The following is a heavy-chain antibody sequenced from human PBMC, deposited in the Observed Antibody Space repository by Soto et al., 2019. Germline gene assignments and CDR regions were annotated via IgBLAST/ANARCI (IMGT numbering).Heavy chain of an antibody. CDR3: ARGIATGQLDP. D-gene: IGHD2-15*01. CDR2: INPDNGNT. CDR1: GYTFTRYT. V-gene: IGHV1-3*01. Sequence: QVQLVQSGAEVKKPGASVKISCKASGYTFTRYTMNWVRQAPGQRREWMGWINPDNGNTKSSQKFQDRVIITRDTSASTAYMDLSSLRSEDTAVYYCARGIATGQLDPWGQGTLVTVSS. J-gene: IGHJ5*02.